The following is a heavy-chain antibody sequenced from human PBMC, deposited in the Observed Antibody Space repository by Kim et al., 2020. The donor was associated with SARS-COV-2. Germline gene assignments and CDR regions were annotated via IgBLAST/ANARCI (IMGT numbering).Heavy chain of an antibody. Sequence: KGRFTISRDNAKNSLYLQMNSLRAEDSAVYYCARDLPYGDSPGYYYGMDVWGQGTTVTVSS. J-gene: IGHJ6*02. D-gene: IGHD4-17*01. V-gene: IGHV3-48*03. CDR3: ARDLPYGDSPGYYYGMDV.